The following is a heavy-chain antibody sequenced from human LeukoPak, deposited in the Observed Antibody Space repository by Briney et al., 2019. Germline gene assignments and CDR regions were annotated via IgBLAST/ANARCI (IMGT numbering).Heavy chain of an antibody. CDR1: GYTLTELS. J-gene: IGHJ6*03. D-gene: IGHD3-3*01. CDR2: FDPEDGET. V-gene: IGHV1-24*01. CDR3: ATQPSTIFGVVKEAYYYYMDV. Sequence: ASVKVSCKVSGYTLTELSMHWVRQAPGKGLEWMGGFDPEDGETIYAQKFQGRVTMTEDTSTDTAYMELSSLRSEDTAVYYCATQPSTIFGVVKEAYYYYMDVWGKGTTVTVSS.